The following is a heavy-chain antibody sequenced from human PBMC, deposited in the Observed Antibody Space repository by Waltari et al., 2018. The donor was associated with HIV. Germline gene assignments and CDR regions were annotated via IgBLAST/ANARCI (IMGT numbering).Heavy chain of an antibody. Sequence: QVHLVESGGGVVQPGRSLRLSCAASGFTFSSYAIHWVRQAPGKGLEWVERISYDGSNKYYADSVKGRFTISRDNSKNTLYLQMNSLRAEDTSVYYCARDTGYCSFGSCSYNWLDPWGQGTLVSVSS. J-gene: IGHJ5*02. V-gene: IGHV3-30*01. CDR2: ISYDGSNK. CDR3: ARDTGYCSFGSCSYNWLDP. CDR1: GFTFSSYA. D-gene: IGHD2-15*01.